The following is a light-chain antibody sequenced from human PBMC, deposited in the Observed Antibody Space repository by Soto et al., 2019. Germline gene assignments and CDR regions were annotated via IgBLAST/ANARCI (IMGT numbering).Light chain of an antibody. CDR2: AAS. J-gene: IGKJ1*01. CDR3: QKYSNAPWT. Sequence: DIPMTQSPSSLSASVGDRVTITCRSSQGIRNSLAWYQQRPGKAPKLLIYAASTLQSGVPSRFSGSGSGTDFTLTISSLQPEDVATYYCQKYSNAPWTFGQGTKVEIK. CDR1: QGIRNS. V-gene: IGKV1-27*01.